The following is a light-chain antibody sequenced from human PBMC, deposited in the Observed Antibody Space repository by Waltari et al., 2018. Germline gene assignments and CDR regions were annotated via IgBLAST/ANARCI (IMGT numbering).Light chain of an antibody. Sequence: DIQMTQSPSTLSASVGDRVTITCRASQSISRGLAWFQQKPGKAPKLLIYKASSLEGGVPSRFSGSGSGTEFTLTISSLQPDDFATYYCQQYISYSGSTFGGGTKVEIK. V-gene: IGKV1-5*03. CDR3: QQYISYSGST. CDR1: QSISRG. J-gene: IGKJ4*01. CDR2: KAS.